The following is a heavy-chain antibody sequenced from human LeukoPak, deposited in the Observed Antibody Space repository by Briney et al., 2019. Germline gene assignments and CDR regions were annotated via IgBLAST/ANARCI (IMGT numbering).Heavy chain of an antibody. V-gene: IGHV4-59*01. CDR2: IYYSGSA. CDR1: GGSISSYY. CDR3: ARVRIAAAGGGWFDP. J-gene: IGHJ5*02. D-gene: IGHD6-13*01. Sequence: SETLSLTCTVSGGSISSYYWSWIRQPPGKGLEWIGYIYYSGSANYNPSLKSRVTISVDTSKNQFSLKLSSVTAADTAVYYCARVRIAAAGGGWFDPWGQGTLVTVSS.